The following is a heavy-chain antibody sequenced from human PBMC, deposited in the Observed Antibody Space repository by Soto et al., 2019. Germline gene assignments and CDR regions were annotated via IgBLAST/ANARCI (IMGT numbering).Heavy chain of an antibody. V-gene: IGHV4-61*01. D-gene: IGHD2-15*01. CDR2: IYYSGST. J-gene: IGHJ4*02. CDR1: GGSVSSGSYY. Sequence: PSETLSLTCTVSGGSVSSGSYYWSWIRQPPGKGLEWIGYIYYSGSTNYNPSLKSRVTISVDTSKNQFSLKLSSVTAADTAVYYCASGCSGGSCYSGVDYWGQGTLVTVSS. CDR3: ASGCSGGSCYSGVDY.